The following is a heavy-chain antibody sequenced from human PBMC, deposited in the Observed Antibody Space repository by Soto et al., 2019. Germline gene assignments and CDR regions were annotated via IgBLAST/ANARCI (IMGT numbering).Heavy chain of an antibody. Sequence: AGGSLRLSCSASGFTFNTYTMTWVRQAPGKGLEWVSGISGSTDKTYYADSVKGRFTISRDNSKKVLYLQMNSLRTEDTALYYCAGRTVTTSWAADIWGQGTMVTVSS. D-gene: IGHD4-17*01. CDR1: GFTFNTYT. J-gene: IGHJ3*02. CDR3: AGRTVTTSWAADI. V-gene: IGHV3-23*01. CDR2: ISGSTDKT.